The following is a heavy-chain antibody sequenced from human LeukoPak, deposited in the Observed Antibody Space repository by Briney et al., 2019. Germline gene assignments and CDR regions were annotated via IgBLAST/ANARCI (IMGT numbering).Heavy chain of an antibody. D-gene: IGHD6-13*01. J-gene: IGHJ4*02. CDR2: ISWNSGSI. CDR1: GFTFDDYA. CDR3: AKDYVGLIAAPGY. Sequence: GGSLRLSCAASGFTFDDYAMHWVRQAPGKGLEWVSGISWNSGSIGYADSVKGRFTISRDNAKNSLYLQMNSLRAEDTALYYCAKDYVGLIAAPGYWGQGTLVTVSS. V-gene: IGHV3-9*01.